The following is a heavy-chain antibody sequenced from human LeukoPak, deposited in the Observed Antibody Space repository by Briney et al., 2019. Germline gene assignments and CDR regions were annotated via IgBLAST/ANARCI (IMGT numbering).Heavy chain of an antibody. Sequence: GGSLRLSCAASGFTFSSYAMSWVRQAPGKGPEWVSAIGGRGGSTYYADSVGGRFTISRDNSKDMVYLQMNSLKVEDTATYYCGKEGGAWGQGTKVTVSS. CDR1: GFTFSSYA. D-gene: IGHD3-16*01. CDR2: IGGRGGST. CDR3: GKEGGA. J-gene: IGHJ5*02. V-gene: IGHV3-23*01.